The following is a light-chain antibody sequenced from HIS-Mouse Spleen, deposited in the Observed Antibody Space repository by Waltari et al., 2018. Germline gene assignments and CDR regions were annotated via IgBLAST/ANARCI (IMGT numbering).Light chain of an antibody. CDR2: EGS. J-gene: IGLJ3*02. V-gene: IGLV2-23*01. CDR1: SSDVGSYNL. Sequence: QSALTQPASVSGSPGQSIPISCPGTSSDVGSYNLFSWYQQHPGKAPKLMIYEGSKRPSGVSNRFSGSKSGNTASLTISGLQAEDEADYYCCSYAGSSTNWVFGGGTKLTVL. CDR3: CSYAGSSTNWV.